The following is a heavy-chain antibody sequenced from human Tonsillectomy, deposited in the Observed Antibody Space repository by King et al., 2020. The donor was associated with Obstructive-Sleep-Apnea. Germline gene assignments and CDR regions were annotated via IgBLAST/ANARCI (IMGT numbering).Heavy chain of an antibody. Sequence: VQLVESGAEVKKPGESLRISCKGSGYSFPSYWISWVRQMPGKGLEWMGRIYASDSYTNYSPSFQGHVTIPADKSISTAYLQWSSLKASDTAMYYCARLGITMIRGPTDYWGQGTLVTVSS. J-gene: IGHJ4*02. CDR2: IYASDSYT. CDR1: GYSFPSYW. CDR3: ARLGITMIRGPTDY. D-gene: IGHD3-10*01. V-gene: IGHV5-10-1*03.